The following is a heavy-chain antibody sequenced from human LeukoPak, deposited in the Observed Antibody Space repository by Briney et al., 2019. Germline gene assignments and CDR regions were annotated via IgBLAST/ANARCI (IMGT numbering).Heavy chain of an antibody. D-gene: IGHD3-9*01. CDR3: ARSYEILTGFLPADS. CDR1: GFTFNNYT. V-gene: IGHV3-21*01. J-gene: IGHJ4*02. CDR2: ISGSSTYI. Sequence: GGSLRLSCAASGFTFNNYTMNWVRQAPGKGLEWVSSISGSSTYIYYADSVKGRFTISRDNAKNSLYLQMNSLRAEDTAVYYCARSYEILTGFLPADSWGQGTLVTISS.